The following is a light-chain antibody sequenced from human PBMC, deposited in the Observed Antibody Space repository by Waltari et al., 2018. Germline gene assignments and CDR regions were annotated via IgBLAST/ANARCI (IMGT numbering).Light chain of an antibody. V-gene: IGKV1-39*01. Sequence: DIQMTQSPSPLPASVGDIVTITCRASHSISSYLNWYQQKPGKAPKLLIYAASSLQSGVPTRFSGSGSGTDFTLTISSLQPEDFATYYCQQSYSTPWTFGQGTKVEIK. CDR3: QQSYSTPWT. CDR1: HSISSY. CDR2: AAS. J-gene: IGKJ1*01.